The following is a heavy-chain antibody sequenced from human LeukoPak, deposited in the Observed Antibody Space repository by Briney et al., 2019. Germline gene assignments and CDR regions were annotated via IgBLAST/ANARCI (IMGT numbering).Heavy chain of an antibody. J-gene: IGHJ3*02. CDR2: ISSSSSYI. CDR3: ARGAWYCSSTSCSEPHAFDI. CDR1: GFTFSSYS. Sequence: GGSLRLSCAASGFTFSSYSMNWVRQAPGKGLERVSSISSSSSYIYYTDSVKGRFTISRDNAKNSLYLQMNSLRAEDTAVYYCARGAWYCSSTSCSEPHAFDIWGQGTMVTVSS. V-gene: IGHV3-21*01. D-gene: IGHD2-2*01.